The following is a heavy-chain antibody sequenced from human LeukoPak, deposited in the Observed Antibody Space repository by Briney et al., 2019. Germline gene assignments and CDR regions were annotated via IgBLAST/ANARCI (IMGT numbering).Heavy chain of an antibody. V-gene: IGHV4-59*01. D-gene: IGHD1-26*01. Sequence: PSETLSLTCFVSGASLNGYFWNWVRQTPEKGLEWIGYVSHTGATTSNPTLKSRVSITIDTSKSQTSLTMTSVTAADSALYYCARDRRGSFYTFDLWGPGTIVSVS. J-gene: IGHJ3*01. CDR1: GASLNGYF. CDR2: VSHTGAT. CDR3: ARDRRGSFYTFDL.